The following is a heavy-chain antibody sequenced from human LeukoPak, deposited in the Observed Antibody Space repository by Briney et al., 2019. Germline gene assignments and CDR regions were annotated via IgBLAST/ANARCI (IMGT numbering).Heavy chain of an antibody. D-gene: IGHD3-22*01. J-gene: IGHJ3*02. CDR1: GFTFSSYA. Sequence: GRSLRLSCAASGFTFSSYAMHWVRQAPGKGLEWVAVISYDGSNKYYADSVKGRFTISRDNSKNTLYLQMNSLRAEDTAVYYCARDPIVTTMIAADAFDIWGQGTMVTVSS. V-gene: IGHV3-30-3*01. CDR2: ISYDGSNK. CDR3: ARDPIVTTMIAADAFDI.